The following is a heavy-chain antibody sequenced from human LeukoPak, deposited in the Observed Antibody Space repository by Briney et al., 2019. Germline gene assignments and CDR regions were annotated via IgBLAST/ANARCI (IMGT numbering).Heavy chain of an antibody. CDR3: ARGNGGSYYILPIHGMDV. CDR2: ISSSGSTI. J-gene: IGHJ6*02. V-gene: IGHV3-11*04. CDR1: GFTFSDYY. Sequence: GGSLRLSCAASGFTFSDYYMSWIRQAPGKGLEWVSYISSSGSTIYYADSVKGRFTISRDNAKSSLYLQMNSLRAEDTAVYYCARGNGGSYYILPIHGMDVWGQGTTVTVSS. D-gene: IGHD1-26*01.